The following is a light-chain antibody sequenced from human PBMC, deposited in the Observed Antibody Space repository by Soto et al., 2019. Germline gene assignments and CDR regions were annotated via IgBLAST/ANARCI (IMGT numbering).Light chain of an antibody. Sequence: EIGLTQAPATPSLSPGERATLSCRASQSVSSSYLACYQQKPGQAPRLLIYGASSRATGIPDRLSGSGSGTDFTLTISRLEPEDFAVYYCQQYGSSPPITFGQGTRLEIK. CDR3: QQYGSSPPIT. V-gene: IGKV3-20*01. CDR1: QSVSSSY. CDR2: GAS. J-gene: IGKJ5*01.